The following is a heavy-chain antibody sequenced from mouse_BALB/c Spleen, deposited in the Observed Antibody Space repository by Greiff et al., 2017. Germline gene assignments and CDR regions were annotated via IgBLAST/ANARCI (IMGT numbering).Heavy chain of an antibody. CDR2: ISYSGST. V-gene: IGHV3-2*02. CDR1: GYSITSDYA. CDR3: AREVYRNFDY. D-gene: IGHD2-12*01. J-gene: IGHJ2*01. Sequence: EVQLQQSGPGLVKPSQSLSLTCTVTGYSITSDYAWNWIRQFPGNKLEWMGYISYSGSTSYNPSLKSRISITRDTSKNQFFLQLNSVTTEDTATYYCAREVYRNFDYWGQGTTLTVSS.